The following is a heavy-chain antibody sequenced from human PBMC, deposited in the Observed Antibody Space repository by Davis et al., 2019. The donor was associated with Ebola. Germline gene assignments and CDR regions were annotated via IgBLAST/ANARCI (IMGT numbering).Heavy chain of an antibody. D-gene: IGHD1-26*01. CDR3: ARDSEWELLVYWEWFDP. CDR2: ISAYNGNT. J-gene: IGHJ5*02. CDR1: GYTFTSYG. V-gene: IGHV1-18*01. Sequence: ASVKVSCKASGYTFTSYGISWVRQAPGQGLEWMGWISAYNGNTNYAQKLQGRVTMTTDTSTSTAYMELRSLRSDDTAVYYCARDSEWELLVYWEWFDPWGQGTLVTVSS.